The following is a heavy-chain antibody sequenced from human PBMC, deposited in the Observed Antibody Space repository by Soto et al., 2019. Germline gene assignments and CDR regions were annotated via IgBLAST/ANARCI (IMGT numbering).Heavy chain of an antibody. J-gene: IGHJ5*02. V-gene: IGHV1-18*01. CDR1: GYTFTSYG. D-gene: IGHD6-19*01. CDR2: ISAYNGNT. CDR3: ARGPPYSSGWYAGFDP. Sequence: QVQLVQSGAEVKKPRASVKVSCKASGYTFTSYGISWVRQAPGQGLEWMGWISAYNGNTNYAQKLQRRVTLTTATSTSPAYMDLSSLRSDETAVYYCARGPPYSSGWYAGFDPWGQGTLVTVSS.